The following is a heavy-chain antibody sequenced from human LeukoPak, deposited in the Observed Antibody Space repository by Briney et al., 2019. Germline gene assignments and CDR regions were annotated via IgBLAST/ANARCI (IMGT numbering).Heavy chain of an antibody. Sequence: GGSLRLSCAASGFTFSSYGMHWARQAPGKGLEWVSGISESGGSTYYADSVKGRFTSSRDNSKNTLYLQMNNLRAEDTAAYYCAKGSFWGQGTLVTVSS. CDR2: ISESGGST. CDR3: AKGSF. CDR1: GFTFSSYG. V-gene: IGHV3-23*01. D-gene: IGHD3-10*01. J-gene: IGHJ4*02.